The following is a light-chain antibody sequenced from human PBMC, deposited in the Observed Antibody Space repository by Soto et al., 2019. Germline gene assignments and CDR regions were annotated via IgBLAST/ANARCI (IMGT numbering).Light chain of an antibody. CDR3: QVWDSTSDHWV. CDR2: DDS. CDR1: NIGSKS. Sequence: SYELTQPPSVSVAPGQTASITCGGNNIGSKSVHWYQQKPRQAPVLVVYDDSDRPSGIPERFSGSNSGNTATLTISRVEAGDEADYYCQVWDSTSDHWVFGGGTKVTVL. J-gene: IGLJ3*02. V-gene: IGLV3-21*02.